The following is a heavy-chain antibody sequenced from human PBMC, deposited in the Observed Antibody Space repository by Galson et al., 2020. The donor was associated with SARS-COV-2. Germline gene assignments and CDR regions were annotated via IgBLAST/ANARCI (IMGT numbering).Heavy chain of an antibody. CDR3: ARGGGLKHCSGGSCYSHQPYYGMDV. D-gene: IGHD2-15*01. V-gene: IGHV1-2*02. CDR1: GYTFTGYY. Sequence: ASVKVSCKASGYTFTGYYMHWVRQAPGQGLEWMGWINPNSGGTNYAQKFQGRVTMTRDTSISTAYMELSRLRSDDTAVYYCARGGGLKHCSGGSCYSHQPYYGMDVWDKGTTVTVSS. CDR2: INPNSGGT. J-gene: IGHJ6*04.